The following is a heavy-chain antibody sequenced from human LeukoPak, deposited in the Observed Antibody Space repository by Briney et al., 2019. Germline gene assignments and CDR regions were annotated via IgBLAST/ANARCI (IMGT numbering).Heavy chain of an antibody. V-gene: IGHV3-23*01. Sequence: GGSLKLSCGASGFSFSTYGMSWVRQAPGKGLEWVSGISGSGGSTYYADSVKGRFTISRDNSKNTLYLQMNSLTAEDTAVYYCAKDSVPYYYGSGSYPDYWGQGTLVTVSS. CDR1: GFSFSTYG. D-gene: IGHD3-10*01. CDR3: AKDSVPYYYGSGSYPDY. J-gene: IGHJ4*02. CDR2: ISGSGGST.